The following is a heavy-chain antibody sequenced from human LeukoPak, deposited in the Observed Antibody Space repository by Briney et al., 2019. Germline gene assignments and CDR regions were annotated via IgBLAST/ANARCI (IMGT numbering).Heavy chain of an antibody. V-gene: IGHV3-15*01. CDR3: ATDPTITIVRGVVKWVGP. J-gene: IGHJ5*02. Sequence: GGSLRLSCAVSGVRVSNAWRSWIRQAPGKGLQWVGRVKSSTDGGTTDYAVPVGGRLIISREDSKTTMYRQMSTLKREEKAVYHCATDPTITIVRGVVKWVGPSGHGTPGSVSS. CDR1: GVRVSNAW. CDR2: VKSSTDGGTT. D-gene: IGHD3-10*01.